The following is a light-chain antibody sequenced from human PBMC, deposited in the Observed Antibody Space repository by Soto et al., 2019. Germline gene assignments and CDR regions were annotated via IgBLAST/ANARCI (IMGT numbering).Light chain of an antibody. CDR1: QSISSW. J-gene: IGKJ4*01. CDR3: QQYKSFSLT. V-gene: IGKV1-5*03. CDR2: KAS. Sequence: DIQMTQSPSTLSASVGDRVTITCRASQSISSWLAWYQQKPGKAPKLLIYKASSLESGVTSRFSGSGSGTEFTLPISSLQPDDFAIYYCQQYKSFSLTFGGGTKVEIK.